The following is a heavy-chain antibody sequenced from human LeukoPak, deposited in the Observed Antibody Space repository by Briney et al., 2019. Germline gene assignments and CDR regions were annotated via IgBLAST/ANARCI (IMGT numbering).Heavy chain of an antibody. CDR1: GYTFTSYG. J-gene: IGHJ6*02. D-gene: IGHD2-2*01. CDR2: ISAYNGNT. CDR3: ARDRSGIVVVPAAMPMNYWHYGMDV. Sequence: ASVKVSCKASGYTFTSYGISWVRQAPGQGLEWMGWISAYNGNTNYAQKLQGRVTMTTDTSTSTAYMELRSLRSDDTAVYYCARDRSGIVVVPAAMPMNYWHYGMDVWGQGTTVTVSS. V-gene: IGHV1-18*01.